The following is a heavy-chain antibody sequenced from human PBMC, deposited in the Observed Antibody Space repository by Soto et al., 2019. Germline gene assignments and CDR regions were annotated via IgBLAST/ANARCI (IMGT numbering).Heavy chain of an antibody. J-gene: IGHJ4*02. D-gene: IGHD2-2*01. CDR3: ARADCSGTSGYFDY. V-gene: IGHV4-31*03. CDR1: GGSISSGNYY. CDR2: IYYSGST. Sequence: QVQLQESGPGLVKPSQTLSLTCTVSGGSISSGNYYWNWIRQHPGKGMEWIGYIYYSGSTYYNPSLKSRVTISVDTPKNQFSLKLSSVTAADTAVYYCARADCSGTSGYFDYWGQGTLVTVSS.